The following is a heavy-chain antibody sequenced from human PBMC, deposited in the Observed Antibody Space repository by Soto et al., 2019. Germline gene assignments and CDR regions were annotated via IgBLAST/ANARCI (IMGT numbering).Heavy chain of an antibody. V-gene: IGHV5-51*01. CDR2: IYPGDCDT. J-gene: IGHJ4*01. Sequence: KNSRRVGGDSSSSCWLGWVRQMPGQGLEWRGIIYPGDCDTRYSPSFQGQVTISADKSTSPAYLQWSSLKAPDTAMYYRACSGDRSGYYDPAALALWGQGTMVPVSA. CDR1: GDSSSSCW. D-gene: IGHD3-22*01. CDR3: ACSGDRSGYYDPAALAL.